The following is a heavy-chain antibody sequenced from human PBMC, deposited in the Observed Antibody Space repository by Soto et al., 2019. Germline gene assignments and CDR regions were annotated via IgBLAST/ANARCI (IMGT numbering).Heavy chain of an antibody. Sequence: SETLSLTCAVYGGSFSGYYWSWIRQPPGKGLEWIGEINHSGSTNYNPSLKSRVTISVDTSKNQFSLKLSSVTAADTAVYYCARGRGYITMVRGVIPALVDYWGQGTLVTVSS. CDR1: GGSFSGYY. D-gene: IGHD3-10*01. J-gene: IGHJ4*02. CDR2: INHSGST. V-gene: IGHV4-34*01. CDR3: ARGRGYITMVRGVIPALVDY.